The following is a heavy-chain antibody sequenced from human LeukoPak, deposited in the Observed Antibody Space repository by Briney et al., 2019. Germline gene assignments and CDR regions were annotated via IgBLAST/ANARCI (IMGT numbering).Heavy chain of an antibody. D-gene: IGHD5-18*01. CDR2: IYHSGST. J-gene: IGHJ4*02. CDR1: GGSISSSSYY. V-gene: IGHV4-39*07. CDR3: ARDLMHGGDTAMVSDY. Sequence: SETLSLTCTVSGGSISSSSYYWGWIRQPPGKGLEWIGSIYHSGSTNYNPSLKSRVTISVDTSKNQFSLKLSSVTAADTAVYYCARDLMHGGDTAMVSDYWGQGTLVTVSS.